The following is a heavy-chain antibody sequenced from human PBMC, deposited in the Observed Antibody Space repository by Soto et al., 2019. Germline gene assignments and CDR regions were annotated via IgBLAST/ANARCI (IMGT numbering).Heavy chain of an antibody. D-gene: IGHD3-22*01. V-gene: IGHV3-23*01. CDR3: ALRTTYYYDSSGSP. J-gene: IGHJ5*02. CDR2: ISGSGGST. CDR1: GFTFSSYA. Sequence: GGSLRLSCAASGFTFSSYAMIWVRQAPGKGLEWVSAISGSGGSTYYADSVKGRFTISRDNSKNTLYLQMNSLRAEDTAVYYCALRTTYYYDSSGSPWGQGTLVTVSS.